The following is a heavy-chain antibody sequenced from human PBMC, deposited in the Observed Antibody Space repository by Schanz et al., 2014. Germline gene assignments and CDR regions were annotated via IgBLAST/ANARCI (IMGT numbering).Heavy chain of an antibody. Sequence: QVQLVESGGGVVQPGRSLRLSCAASGFTFSSYGMHWVRQAPGKGLEWVAVIWYDGNNKFYADSVKGRFIISRDNSKNTLDLQMNSLRAEDTGAYYCARGREVVAKIFDVWGQGTMVTVSS. V-gene: IGHV3-33*01. D-gene: IGHD3-22*01. CDR3: ARGREVVAKIFDV. J-gene: IGHJ3*01. CDR1: GFTFSSYG. CDR2: IWYDGNNK.